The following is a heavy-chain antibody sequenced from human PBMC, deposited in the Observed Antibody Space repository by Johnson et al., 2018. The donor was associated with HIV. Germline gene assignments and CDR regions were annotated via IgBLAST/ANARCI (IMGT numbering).Heavy chain of an antibody. D-gene: IGHD5-18*01. V-gene: IGHV3-13*01. CDR3: AKSPEKEHGGYSGAFAS. CDR2: FGTAGDT. J-gene: IGHJ3*02. Sequence: VQLVESGGGVVQPGRSLRLSCAASGFTFDDYGMSWVLQATGKGLEVVSAFGTAGDTYYPGYVKGRITVHKDNSRNTLYLPRKSLRADDTAMYYWAKSPEKEHGGYSGAFASWGQGTMVTVSS. CDR1: GFTFDDYG.